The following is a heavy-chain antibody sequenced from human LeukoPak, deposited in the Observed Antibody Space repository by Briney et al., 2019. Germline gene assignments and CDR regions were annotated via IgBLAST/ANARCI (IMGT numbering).Heavy chain of an antibody. CDR1: GFTFSSYA. CDR2: INHSGST. Sequence: GSLRLSCAASGFTFSSYAMSWVRQAPGKGLEWIGEINHSGSTNYNPSLKSRVTISVDTSKNQFSLKLSSVTAADTAVYYCARGIGYYDSSGYRIYYYYYGMDVWGQGTTVTVSS. D-gene: IGHD3-22*01. CDR3: ARGIGYYDSSGYRIYYYYYGMDV. J-gene: IGHJ6*02. V-gene: IGHV4-34*01.